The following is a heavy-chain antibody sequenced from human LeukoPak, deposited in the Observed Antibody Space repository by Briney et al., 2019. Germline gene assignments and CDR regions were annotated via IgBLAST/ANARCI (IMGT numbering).Heavy chain of an antibody. V-gene: IGHV4-34*01. CDR3: ARRIAARPRGYWFDP. Sequence: SETLSLTCAVYGGSFSGYYWSWIRQPPGKGLEWIGEINHSGSTNYNPSLKSRVTISVDTSKNQFSLKVSSVTAADPAVYYCARRIAARPRGYWFDPWGRGTLVTVSS. CDR2: INHSGST. D-gene: IGHD6-6*01. J-gene: IGHJ5*02. CDR1: GGSFSGYY.